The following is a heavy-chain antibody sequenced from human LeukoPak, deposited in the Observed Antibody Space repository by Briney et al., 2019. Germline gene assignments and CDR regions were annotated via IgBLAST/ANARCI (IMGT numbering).Heavy chain of an antibody. CDR1: GGTFSSYA. V-gene: IGHV1-69*13. D-gene: IGHD2-15*01. CDR3: ARSQRYCSGGSCCPNY. Sequence: SVKVSCKASGGTFSSYAISWVRQAPGQGLEWMGGIIPIFGTANYAQKFQGRVTITADESTSTAYMELSSLRSEDTAVYYCARSQRYCSGGSCCPNYWGQGTLVTVSS. CDR2: IIPIFGTA. J-gene: IGHJ4*02.